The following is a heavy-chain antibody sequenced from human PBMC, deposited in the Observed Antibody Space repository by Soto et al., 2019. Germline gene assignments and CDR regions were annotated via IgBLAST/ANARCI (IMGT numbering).Heavy chain of an antibody. CDR2: ISGSGGST. CDR1: GFTFSSYA. J-gene: IGHJ4*02. CDR3: AKDQKLRYFDWLSDYFDY. Sequence: GGSLRLSCAASGFTFSSYAMSWVRQAPGKGLEWVSAISGSGGSTYYADSVKGRFTISRDNSKNTLYLQMNSLRAEDTAVYYCAKDQKLRYFDWLSDYFDYWGQGTLVTVSS. V-gene: IGHV3-23*01. D-gene: IGHD3-9*01.